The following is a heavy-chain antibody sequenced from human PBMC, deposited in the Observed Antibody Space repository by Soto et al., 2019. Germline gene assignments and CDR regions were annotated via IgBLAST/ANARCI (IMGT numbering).Heavy chain of an antibody. D-gene: IGHD2-2*01. CDR2: ISCSGDST. J-gene: IGHJ4*02. Sequence: EVQLLESGGGLVQPGGSLRLSCAASGFTFSSYAMSWVRQAPGKGLEWVAVISCSGDSTYYADSVKGRFTISRDNSKNTQYLPMNSRRAEDTAVYYSAKRTSCWYVAYLGQGTLVTVSS. CDR1: GFTFSSYA. CDR3: AKRTSCWYVAY. V-gene: IGHV3-23*01.